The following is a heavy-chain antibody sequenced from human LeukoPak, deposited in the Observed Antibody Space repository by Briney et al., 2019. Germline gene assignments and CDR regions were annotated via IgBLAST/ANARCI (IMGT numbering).Heavy chain of an antibody. J-gene: IGHJ3*01. D-gene: IGHD2-2*01. CDR2: ITSSSSTI. CDR1: GFTFSSYE. V-gene: IGHV3-48*03. CDR3: ARDGVPAARDL. Sequence: TGGSLRLSCAASGFTFSSYEMNWVRQAPGKGLEWVSYITSSSSTIYYADSVKGRFTISRDNAKNSLYLHMNSLRAEDTAVYYCARDGVPAARDLWGQGTMVIVSS.